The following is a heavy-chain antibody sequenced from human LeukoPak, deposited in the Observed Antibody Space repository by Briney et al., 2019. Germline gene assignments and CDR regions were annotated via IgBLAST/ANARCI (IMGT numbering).Heavy chain of an antibody. CDR1: GGTFSSYA. CDR3: ARDLTVTIIYYDMDV. J-gene: IGHJ6*02. CDR2: IIPIFGIA. D-gene: IGHD4-11*01. Sequence: ASVKVSCMASGGTFSSYAISWVRQAPGQGLEWMGRIIPIFGIANYAQKFQGRVTITADKSTSTAYMELSSLRSEDTAVYYCARDLTVTIIYYDMDVWGQGTTVTVSS. V-gene: IGHV1-69*04.